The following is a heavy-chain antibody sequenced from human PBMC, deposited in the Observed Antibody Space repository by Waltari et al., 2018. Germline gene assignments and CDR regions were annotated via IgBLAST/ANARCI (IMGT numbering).Heavy chain of an antibody. D-gene: IGHD3-22*01. V-gene: IGHV3-30*04. CDR1: EFTFSSFA. CDR3: ARDYCDRTNCHGMDV. Sequence: QVQLVESGGGVVQPGRFMRLSCPASEFTFSSFAIHWVRQAPGKGLEWVAVISYNERNIYYVDSVKGRFTISRDNSKKMLYLQMNSLITEDTAVYYCARDYCDRTNCHGMDVWGQGTTVIVSS. CDR2: ISYNERNI. J-gene: IGHJ6*02.